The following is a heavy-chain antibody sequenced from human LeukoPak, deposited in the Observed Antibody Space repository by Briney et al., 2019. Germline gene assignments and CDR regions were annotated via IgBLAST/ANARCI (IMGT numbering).Heavy chain of an antibody. CDR3: ASGYSSTWYLVLAY. CDR1: GGSISSSNSY. D-gene: IGHD6-13*01. CDR2: IYYSGNT. Sequence: SETLSLTCTVSGGSISSSNSYWGWIRQPPGKGLEWIGSIYYSGNTYYNPSLKSRVTISVDTSRNQFSLKLSSVTAADTAVYYCASGYSSTWYLVLAYWGQGTLVPVSS. J-gene: IGHJ4*02. V-gene: IGHV4-39*07.